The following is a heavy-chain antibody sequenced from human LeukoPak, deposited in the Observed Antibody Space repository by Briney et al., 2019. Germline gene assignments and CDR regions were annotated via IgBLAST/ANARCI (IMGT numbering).Heavy chain of an antibody. J-gene: IGHJ2*01. V-gene: IGHV1-2*04. D-gene: IGHD3-22*01. Sequence: ASVKVSCKSSGYTFTGYYIHWVRQAPGQGLEWMGWINPNSGGTHYAQKFQAWVTMTRDMSISTAYMELNKLKSDDTAVYYCARSGDGDRSPLGDWFFDLWGRGTLVTVSS. CDR2: INPNSGGT. CDR1: GYTFTGYY. CDR3: ARSGDGDRSPLGDWFFDL.